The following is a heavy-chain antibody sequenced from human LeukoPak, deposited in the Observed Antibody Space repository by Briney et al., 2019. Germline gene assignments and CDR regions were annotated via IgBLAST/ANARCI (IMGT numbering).Heavy chain of an antibody. D-gene: IGHD3-9*01. Sequence: ASVKVSCKASGYTFTGYYMHWVRQAPGQGLEWMGWINPDSGGTNYAQNFQGRVTMTRDGSISTAYMELSRLRSDDTAVYYCARVSGRYFDSWGQGTLVTVSS. CDR1: GYTFTGYY. CDR2: INPDSGGT. V-gene: IGHV1-2*02. CDR3: ARVSGRYFDS. J-gene: IGHJ4*02.